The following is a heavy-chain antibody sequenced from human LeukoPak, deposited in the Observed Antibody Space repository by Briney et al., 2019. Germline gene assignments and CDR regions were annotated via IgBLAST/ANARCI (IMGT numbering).Heavy chain of an antibody. V-gene: IGHV4-34*01. J-gene: IGHJ5*02. CDR1: GGSFSGYY. Sequence: SETLSLTCAVYGGSFSGYYWSWIRQPPGKGLEWIGEINHSGSTNYNPSLKSRVTISVDTSKNQFSLKLSSVTAADTAVYYCAREGAQIVVVPAAKVWWFDPWGQGTLVTVSS. CDR2: INHSGST. CDR3: AREGAQIVVVPAAKVWWFDP. D-gene: IGHD2-2*01.